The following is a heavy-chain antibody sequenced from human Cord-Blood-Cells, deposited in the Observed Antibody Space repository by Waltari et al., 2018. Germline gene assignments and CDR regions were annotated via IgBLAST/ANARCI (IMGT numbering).Heavy chain of an antibody. J-gene: IGHJ3*02. CDR1: GGSISSGDYY. V-gene: IGHV4-30-4*01. D-gene: IGHD2-2*01. CDR3: ASPLYCSSTSCYDAFDI. Sequence: QVQLQESGPGLVKPSQTLSLTCTVPGGSISSGDYYWSWIRQPPGKGLEWIGYIYYSGSTYYNPSLKSRVTISVDTSKNQFSLKLGSVTAADTAVYYCASPLYCSSTSCYDAFDIWGQGTMVTVSS. CDR2: IYYSGST.